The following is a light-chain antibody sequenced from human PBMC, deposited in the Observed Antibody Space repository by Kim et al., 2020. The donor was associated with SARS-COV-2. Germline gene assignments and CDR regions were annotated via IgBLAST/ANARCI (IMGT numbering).Light chain of an antibody. Sequence: SYELTQPPSVSVSPGQTASITCSGDKLGDKYACWYQQKPGQSPVLVIYQDSKRPSGIPERFSGFNSGNTATLTISGTQAMDEADYYCQAWDSSIRVFGGGTQLTVL. CDR3: QAWDSSIRV. J-gene: IGLJ3*02. CDR2: QDS. V-gene: IGLV3-1*01. CDR1: KLGDKY.